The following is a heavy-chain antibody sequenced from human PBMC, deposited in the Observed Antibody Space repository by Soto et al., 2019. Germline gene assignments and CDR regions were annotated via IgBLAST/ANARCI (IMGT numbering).Heavy chain of an antibody. CDR3: AKHIYGDYSNTDY. CDR1: GFTFSSYA. CDR2: ISGSGGST. D-gene: IGHD4-17*01. Sequence: GGSLRLSCAASGFTFSSYALSWVRQAPGKGLEWVSTISGSGGSTYYADSVRGRFTISRDNSKNTLYLQMTSLRAEDTAVYYCAKHIYGDYSNTDYWGQGTLVTVSS. J-gene: IGHJ4*02. V-gene: IGHV3-23*01.